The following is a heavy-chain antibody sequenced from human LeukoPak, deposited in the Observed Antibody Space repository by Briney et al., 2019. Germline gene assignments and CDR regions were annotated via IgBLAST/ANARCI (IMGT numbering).Heavy chain of an antibody. D-gene: IGHD1-26*01. CDR2: ISAYNGNT. V-gene: IGHV1-18*01. J-gene: IGHJ4*02. CDR3: ARDAQSFSGSYPFDY. Sequence: ASVKVSCKASGYTFTSYGISWVRQAPGQGLEWMGWISAYNGNTNYAQKLQGRVTMTTDTSTSTAYMELMSLRSDDTAVYYCARDAQSFSGSYPFDYWGQGTLVTVSS. CDR1: GYTFTSYG.